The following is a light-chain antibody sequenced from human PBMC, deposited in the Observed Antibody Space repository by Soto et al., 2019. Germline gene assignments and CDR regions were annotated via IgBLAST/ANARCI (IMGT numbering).Light chain of an antibody. CDR3: QQYNSYRV. Sequence: DIQMPQSPSSLSASVGAKVTITFRASQCVKNELEWYRQKSGKAPTSLIFSASTLHSCVPSRFSGSASGTEFSLSISGLQPEDSETYNCQQYNSYRVFGRGTKVDIK. CDR1: QCVKNE. CDR2: SAS. V-gene: IGKV1-17*01. J-gene: IGKJ1*01.